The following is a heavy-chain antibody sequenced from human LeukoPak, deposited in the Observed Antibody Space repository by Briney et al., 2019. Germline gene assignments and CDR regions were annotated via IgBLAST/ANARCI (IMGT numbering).Heavy chain of an antibody. CDR2: ISGSGGST. Sequence: PGGSLRLSCAASGFTFSSYAMSWVRQAPGKGLEWVSAISGSGGSTYYADSVKGRFTISRDNSKNTLYLQMNSLRAEDTAVYYCARERLDYVWGSYRYTEKYYFDYWGQGTLVTVSS. V-gene: IGHV3-23*01. J-gene: IGHJ4*02. CDR3: ARERLDYVWGSYRYTEKYYFDY. CDR1: GFTFSSYA. D-gene: IGHD3-16*02.